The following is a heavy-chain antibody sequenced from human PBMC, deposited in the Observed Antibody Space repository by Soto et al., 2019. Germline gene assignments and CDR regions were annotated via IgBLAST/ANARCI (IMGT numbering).Heavy chain of an antibody. D-gene: IGHD4-17*01. J-gene: IGHJ3*02. Sequence: QVQLVQSGAEVKKPGSLVKVSCKASGGTFSSYTISWVRQAPGQGLEWMGRIIPILGIANYAQKFQGRVTITADKSTSTAYMELSSLRSEDTAVYYCARYTGADYGDYVDAFDIWGQGTMVTVSS. CDR2: IIPILGIA. CDR1: GGTFSSYT. CDR3: ARYTGADYGDYVDAFDI. V-gene: IGHV1-69*02.